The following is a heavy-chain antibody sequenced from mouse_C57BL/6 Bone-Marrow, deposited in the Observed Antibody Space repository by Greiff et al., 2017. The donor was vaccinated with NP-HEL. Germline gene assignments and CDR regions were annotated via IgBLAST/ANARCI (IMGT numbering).Heavy chain of an antibody. Sequence: QVQLQQSGAELARPGASVKLSCKASGYTFTSYGISWVKQRTGQGLEWIGEIYPRSGNTYYNEKFKGKATLTADKSSSTAYMELSSLTSEDSAVSYCAGGGYGSSYGYFDYWGQGTTLTVSS. D-gene: IGHD1-1*01. CDR2: IYPRSGNT. CDR3: AGGGYGSSYGYFDY. V-gene: IGHV1-81*01. CDR1: GYTFTSYG. J-gene: IGHJ2*01.